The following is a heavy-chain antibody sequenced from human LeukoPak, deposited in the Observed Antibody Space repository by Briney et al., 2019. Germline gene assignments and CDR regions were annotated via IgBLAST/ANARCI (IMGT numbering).Heavy chain of an antibody. CDR2: ISGSGART. V-gene: IGHV3-23*01. CDR3: ARERYFDY. J-gene: IGHJ4*02. CDR1: GFTFSTYP. Sequence: GGSLRLSCAASGFTFSTYPMSWVRQAPGKGLEWVSAISGSGARTYYADSVKGRFTISRDNSKNTLYLQMNSLRAEDTAVYYCARERYFDYWGQGTLVTVSS.